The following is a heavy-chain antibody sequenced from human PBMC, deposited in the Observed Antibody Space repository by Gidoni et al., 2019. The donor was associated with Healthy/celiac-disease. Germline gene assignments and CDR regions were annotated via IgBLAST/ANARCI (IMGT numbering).Heavy chain of an antibody. CDR2: IYYSGST. V-gene: IGHV4-59*08. D-gene: IGHD6-19*01. CDR3: ACSGAYSIRY. Sequence: QVQLQESGPGLVKPSETLYLTGTVSGGSISSYYWSWIRQPPGKGLEWIGYIYYSGSTNYNPSLKSRVTISVDTSKNQFSLKLSSVTAADTAVYYCACSGAYSIRYWCQGTLVTVSS. CDR1: GGSISSYY. J-gene: IGHJ4*02.